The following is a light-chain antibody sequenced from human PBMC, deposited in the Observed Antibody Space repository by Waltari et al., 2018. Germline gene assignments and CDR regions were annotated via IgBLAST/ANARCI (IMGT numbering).Light chain of an antibody. Sequence: QSALPQPASVSGSPGQSITISCPVTNNDICVFPYFSWYQQPPGKAPHLLIYEVSSRPSGVSHRFSGSKSGNTASLTITGLQAEDEAEYFCSSFTSSSTLIVFGGGTKVAVL. CDR3: SSFTSSSTLIV. CDR2: EVS. V-gene: IGLV2-14*01. CDR1: NNDICVFPY. J-gene: IGLJ2*01.